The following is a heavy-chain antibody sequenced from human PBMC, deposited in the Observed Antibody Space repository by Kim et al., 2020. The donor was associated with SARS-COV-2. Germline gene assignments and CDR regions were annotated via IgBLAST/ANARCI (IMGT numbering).Heavy chain of an antibody. CDR2: IKRKIGGYTT. D-gene: IGHD3-22*01. CDR3: TRHLPRSNGYCSDD. J-gene: IGHJ4*01. Sequence: GGSLRLSCAASGFPFSDAWMSWVRQAPGKGLGWVGRIKRKIGGYTTDYDLAVQGSFTISRDDSRNTVSLQMNSLRTDDTAVYYCTRHLPRSNGYCSDDWGQGTLVTVSS. CDR1: GFPFSDAW. V-gene: IGHV3-15*01.